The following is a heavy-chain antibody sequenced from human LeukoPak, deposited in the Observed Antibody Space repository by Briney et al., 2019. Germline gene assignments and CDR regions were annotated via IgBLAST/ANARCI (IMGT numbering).Heavy chain of an antibody. Sequence: SETLSLTCTVSGGSISSYYWSRIRQPPGKGLEWIGYIYYSGSTNYNPSLKSRVTISVDTSKNQFSLKLSSVTAADTAVYYCAREARSGGSLRYDPWGQGTLVTVSS. CDR2: IYYSGST. V-gene: IGHV4-59*01. CDR1: GGSISSYY. J-gene: IGHJ5*02. CDR3: AREARSGGSLRYDP. D-gene: IGHD2-15*01.